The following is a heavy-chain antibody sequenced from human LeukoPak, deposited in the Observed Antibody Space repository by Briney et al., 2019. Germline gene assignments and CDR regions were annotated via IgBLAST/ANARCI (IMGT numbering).Heavy chain of an antibody. D-gene: IGHD6-19*01. J-gene: IGHJ4*02. CDR2: IRYDGNNQ. V-gene: IGHV3-30*02. CDR3: AKVGYGWYAIDY. CDR1: GFTFSTYG. Sequence: GGSLRLSXVASGFTFSTYGMHWVRQAPGKGLEWVAFIRYDGNNQYYADSVKGRFTISRDNSKPTLYLQMNSLKTEDTAVYYCAKVGYGWYAIDYWGQGTLVTVSS.